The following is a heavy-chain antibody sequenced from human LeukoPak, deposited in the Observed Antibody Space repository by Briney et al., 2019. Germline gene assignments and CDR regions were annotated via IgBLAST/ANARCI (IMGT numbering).Heavy chain of an antibody. CDR3: ATLRWGSGRYAGDY. D-gene: IGHD6-19*01. V-gene: IGHV3-48*03. CDR1: GFTFNEFE. J-gene: IGHJ4*02. CDR2: ISSRGSRI. Sequence: GGSLRLSCAASGFTFNEFEMNWVLQAPGKGLEWISYISSRGSRIYYAESVEGRFTISKDDAKNTLYLQMDNLRADDTAVYYCATLRWGSGRYAGDYWGQGSLVTVSS.